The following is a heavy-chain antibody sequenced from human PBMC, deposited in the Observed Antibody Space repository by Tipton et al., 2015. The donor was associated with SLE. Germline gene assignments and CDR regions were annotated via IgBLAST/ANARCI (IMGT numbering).Heavy chain of an antibody. CDR2: IYSTGTT. J-gene: IGHJ4*02. D-gene: IGHD2-8*01. CDR1: GGSISHSH. CDR3: ATFKWDFFDS. V-gene: IGHV4-59*01. Sequence: TLSLTCSVSGGSISHSHWSWIRQPPGKGLEWIGYIYSTGTTKYNPSLNGRLTILVDTSKNHLSLKMTSVTAADTAIYYCATFKWDFFDSRGQGTLVTVSS.